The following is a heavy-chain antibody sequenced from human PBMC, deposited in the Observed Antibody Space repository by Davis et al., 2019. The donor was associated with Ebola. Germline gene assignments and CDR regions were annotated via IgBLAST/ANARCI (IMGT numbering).Heavy chain of an antibody. V-gene: IGHV3-48*01. J-gene: IGHJ4*02. CDR3: AKALRSSWFGFDY. Sequence: GESLKISCAASGFTFSSYSMNWVRQAPGKGLEWVSYISSSSSTIYYADSVKGRFTISRDNAKNSLYLQMNSLRTEDTALYYCAKALRSSWFGFDYWGQGTLVTVSS. D-gene: IGHD6-13*01. CDR1: GFTFSSYS. CDR2: ISSSSSTI.